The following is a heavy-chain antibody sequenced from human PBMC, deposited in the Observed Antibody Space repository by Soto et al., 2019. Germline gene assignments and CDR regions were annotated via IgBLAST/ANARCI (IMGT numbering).Heavy chain of an antibody. CDR1: GFTLSAYW. V-gene: IGHV3-7*01. D-gene: IGHD6-25*01. CDR3: ARDVSPGSSGLYRYAFDI. CDR2: INRDGSKR. J-gene: IGHJ3*02. Sequence: EVQLEESGGDLVQPGGSLRLSCAASGFTLSAYWMTWVRQAPGKGLAWVANINRDGSKRSYLDSVRGRFTISTDNVGNSLCLQMDSLRADATALYYCARDVSPGSSGLYRYAFDIWGQGTMVIVSS.